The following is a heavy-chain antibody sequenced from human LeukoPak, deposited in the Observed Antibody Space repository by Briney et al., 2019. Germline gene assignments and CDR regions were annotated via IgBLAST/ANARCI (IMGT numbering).Heavy chain of an antibody. D-gene: IGHD3-16*01. CDR3: AREVGGSEDY. Sequence: SETLSLTCTVSGGSTSSYYWSWIRQPPGKGLEWIGSIYYSGSTYYNPSLKSRVTISVDTSKNQFSLKLSSVTAADTAVYYCAREVGGSEDYWGQGTLVTVSS. CDR2: IYYSGST. V-gene: IGHV4-39*07. J-gene: IGHJ4*02. CDR1: GGSTSSYY.